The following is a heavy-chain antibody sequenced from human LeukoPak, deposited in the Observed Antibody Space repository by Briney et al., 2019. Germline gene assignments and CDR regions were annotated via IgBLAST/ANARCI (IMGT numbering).Heavy chain of an antibody. CDR1: GFTFSSYT. CDR2: IDISSTTI. Sequence: GGSLRLSCAASGFTFSSYTMNWVRQAPGKGLEWVSYIDISSTTIYYADSVKGRFTIPRDNAKNSLYLQMNSLRAEDTAVYYCARGPPLFDPWGQGTLVTVSS. V-gene: IGHV3-48*01. CDR3: ARGPPLFDP. J-gene: IGHJ5*02.